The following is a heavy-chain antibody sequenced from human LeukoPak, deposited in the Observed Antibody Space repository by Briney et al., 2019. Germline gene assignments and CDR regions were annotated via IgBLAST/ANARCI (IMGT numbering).Heavy chain of an antibody. J-gene: IGHJ4*02. D-gene: IGHD5-12*01. V-gene: IGHV4-34*01. CDR2: INHSGST. CDR1: GGSFSGYD. CDR3: ARRSGRGYERIDY. Sequence: PSETLSLTCAVYGGSFSGYDWSWIRQPPGNGLEWIGEINHSGSTNYNPSLKSRVTISVDTSKNQFSLKLSSVTAADTAVYYCARRSGRGYERIDYWGQGTLVTVSS.